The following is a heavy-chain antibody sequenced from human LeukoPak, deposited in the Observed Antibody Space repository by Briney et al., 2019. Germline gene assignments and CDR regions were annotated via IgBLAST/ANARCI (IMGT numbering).Heavy chain of an antibody. CDR3: AKVQPFYYYDSSGYYYFDY. Sequence: GGSLRLSCAGSGYTFGDHGMNWVRQAPGKGLEWVSAISGSGGSTYYADSVKGRFTISRDNSKNTLYLQMNSLRAEDTAVYYCAKVQPFYYYDSSGYYYFDYWGQGTLSPSPQ. V-gene: IGHV3-23*01. CDR1: GYTFGDHG. J-gene: IGHJ4*02. D-gene: IGHD3-22*01. CDR2: ISGSGGST.